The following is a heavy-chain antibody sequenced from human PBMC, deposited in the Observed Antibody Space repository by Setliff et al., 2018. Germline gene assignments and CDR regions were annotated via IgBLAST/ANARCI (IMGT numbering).Heavy chain of an antibody. Sequence: KTSETLSLTCAASGGTFSYYYWTWIRRPPGKGLEWIGEINHSGSTSYNPSLESRVTISIDTSKNQFSLNLRYVTAADTGLYYCARGRNIKLRLLDSWGRGKLVTVSS. D-gene: IGHD1-20*01. CDR2: INHSGST. CDR1: GGTFSYYY. CDR3: ARGRNIKLRLLDS. V-gene: IGHV4-34*01. J-gene: IGHJ4*02.